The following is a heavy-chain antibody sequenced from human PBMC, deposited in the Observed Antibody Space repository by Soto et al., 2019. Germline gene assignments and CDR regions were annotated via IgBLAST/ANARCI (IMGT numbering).Heavy chain of an antibody. CDR1: GYTFTRYD. CDR2: MNPNSGNT. J-gene: IGHJ4*02. Sequence: QVQLVQSGAEVKKPGASVKVSCKASGYTFTRYDINWVRQATGQGLEWMGWMNPNSGNTAYAQKFQGRVTMTRNTSINTAYMKLSILRSEHTAVYYCARTLYGDNVDYWGQGTLVTVSS. V-gene: IGHV1-8*01. CDR3: ARTLYGDNVDY. D-gene: IGHD4-17*01.